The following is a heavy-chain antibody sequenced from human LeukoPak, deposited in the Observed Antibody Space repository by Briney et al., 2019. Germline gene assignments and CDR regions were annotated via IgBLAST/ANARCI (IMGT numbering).Heavy chain of an antibody. CDR1: GFTFNTYS. V-gene: IGHV3-48*02. CDR3: ARGVEGSQYYDSSGKGNALDI. CDR2: ISSSSSTI. J-gene: IGHJ3*02. D-gene: IGHD3-22*01. Sequence: GGSLRLSCAASGFTFNTYSMNWVRQAPGKGLEWVSYISSSSSTIYYATSVRGRFTISRDNAKNSLYLQMNSLRDEDTAVYYCARGVEGSQYYDSSGKGNALDIWGQGTMVTVSS.